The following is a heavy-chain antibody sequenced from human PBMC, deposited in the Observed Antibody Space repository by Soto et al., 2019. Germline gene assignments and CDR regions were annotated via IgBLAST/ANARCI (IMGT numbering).Heavy chain of an antibody. J-gene: IGHJ4*02. V-gene: IGHV4-59*12. CDR1: GGSISSYK. CDR3: ARVGGYYGDYPNFDY. Sequence: SETLSLTCIVSGGSISSYKLRWIRQPPGKGLVGIGNIDSPGSTNYNPSRKSRVTISVDTSKNQFSLNLRSVTAADTAVYYCARVGGYYGDYPNFDYWGQGTLVTVS. D-gene: IGHD4-17*01. CDR2: IDSPGST.